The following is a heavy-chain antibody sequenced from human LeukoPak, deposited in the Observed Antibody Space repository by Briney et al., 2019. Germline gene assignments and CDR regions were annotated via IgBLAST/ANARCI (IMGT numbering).Heavy chain of an antibody. J-gene: IGHJ4*02. CDR3: AKAYDSSPAEY. CDR1: GFTFSSSA. D-gene: IGHD3-22*01. V-gene: IGHV3-23*01. Sequence: GGSLRLSCAASGFTFSSSAMGWVRQAPGQELEWVSGITSGGNTYYADSVKGRFTVSRDNSKNTLFLQMNSLRAEDTALYYCAKAYDSSPAEYWGQGTLVTVSS. CDR2: ITSGGNT.